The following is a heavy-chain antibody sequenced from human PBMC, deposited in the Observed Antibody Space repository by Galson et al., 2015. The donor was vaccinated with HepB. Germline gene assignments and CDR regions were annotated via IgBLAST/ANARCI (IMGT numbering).Heavy chain of an antibody. CDR2: ISATGTTI. CDR1: GFTFSSYN. V-gene: IGHV3-48*03. J-gene: IGHJ5*02. D-gene: IGHD3-3*01. Sequence: SLRLSCAASGFTFSSYNMNWVRQAPGKGLEWISLISATGTTIYYADSVKDRFTISRDNAKTSLYLQMDSLGAEDTALYYCVREAVAIFGVGNRFDPWGQGTLVTVSS. CDR3: VREAVAIFGVGNRFDP.